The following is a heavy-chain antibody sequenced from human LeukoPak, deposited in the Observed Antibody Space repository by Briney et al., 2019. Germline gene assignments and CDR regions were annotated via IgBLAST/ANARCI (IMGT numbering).Heavy chain of an antibody. CDR3: AGLVGRYSSGLYYYYFDY. CDR2: MHLSGTT. V-gene: IGHV4-4*02. J-gene: IGHJ4*02. CDR1: GDSINSLDL. Sequence: SGTLSLTCTVSGDSINSLDLWSWVRQPPGKGLEWIGEMHLSGTTHSNPSVKSRVTISIDKSKNQFFLNLSSVTAADTAVYYCAGLVGRYSSGLYYYYFDYWGQGTLVTVSS. D-gene: IGHD3-22*01.